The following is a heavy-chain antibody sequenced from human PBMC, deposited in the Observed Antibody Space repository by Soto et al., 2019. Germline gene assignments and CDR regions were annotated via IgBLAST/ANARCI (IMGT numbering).Heavy chain of an antibody. CDR1: GYTFTSYG. V-gene: IGHV1-18*04. Sequence: QVQLVQSGAEVKKPGASVKVSCKASGYTFTSYGISWVRQAPGQGLEWMGWISAYNGNTNYAQKLQGRVTMTTDTSTSTDYMELRSLRSDDTAVYYCARDRAAAGHSYYYGMDVWGQGTTVTVSS. CDR2: ISAYNGNT. J-gene: IGHJ6*02. CDR3: ARDRAAAGHSYYYGMDV. D-gene: IGHD6-13*01.